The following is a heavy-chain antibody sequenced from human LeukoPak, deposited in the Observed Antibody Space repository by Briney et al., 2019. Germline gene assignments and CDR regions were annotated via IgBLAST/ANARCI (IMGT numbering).Heavy chain of an antibody. J-gene: IGHJ6*02. Sequence: PETLSLTCTASGGSIGSSTYYWGWNRQPPGKALEWIGNIYYSGSAYYNPSLKSRVTISVDTSKNQFSLRLSSVTAADTAVYYCARHVASSGTGHYSYGMDVWGQGTTVTVSS. CDR3: ARHVASSGTGHYSYGMDV. V-gene: IGHV4-39*01. D-gene: IGHD3-10*01. CDR1: GGSIGSSTYY. CDR2: IYYSGSA.